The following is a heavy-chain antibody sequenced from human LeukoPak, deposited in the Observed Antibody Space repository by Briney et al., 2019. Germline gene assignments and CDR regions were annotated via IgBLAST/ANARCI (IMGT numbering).Heavy chain of an antibody. V-gene: IGHV3-33*06. J-gene: IGHJ2*01. CDR3: AKVNSGVALSNWYFDL. D-gene: IGHD2-15*01. CDR2: IWYDGSNK. CDR1: GFTFSSHG. Sequence: GGPLRLSCRPSGFTFSSHGMHWPREAPGRGRVGVADIWYDGSNKYYADSVKGRFTISRDNSKSTVYLQVNSLRDEDTAVYYCAKVNSGVALSNWYFDLWGRGTQVTVSS.